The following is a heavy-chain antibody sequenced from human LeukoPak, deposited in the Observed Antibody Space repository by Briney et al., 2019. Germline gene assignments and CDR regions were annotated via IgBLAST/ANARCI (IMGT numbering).Heavy chain of an antibody. V-gene: IGHV3-48*01. CDR2: ISSSSSTI. CDR1: GFTFSSYS. J-gene: IGHJ4*02. CDR3: AKAGQAAGYGGFDY. Sequence: PGGSLRLSCAASGFTFSSYSMNWVRQAPGKGLEWVSYISSSSSTIYYADSVKGRFTISRDNSKNTLYLQMNSLRAEDTAVYYCAKAGQAAGYGGFDYWGQGTLVTVSS. D-gene: IGHD6-25*01.